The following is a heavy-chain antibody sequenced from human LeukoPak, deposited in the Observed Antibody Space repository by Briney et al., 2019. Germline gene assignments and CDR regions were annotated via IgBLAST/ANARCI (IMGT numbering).Heavy chain of an antibody. CDR3: ARGAIGPGYYYGMDV. CDR2: IWYDGSNK. Sequence: GRSLRLSCAASGFTFSSYGMHWVRQAPGKGLEWVAVIWYDGSNKYYADSVKGRFTISRDNSKNTLYLQMNSLRAEDTAVYYCARGAIGPGYYYGMDVWGQGTTVTVSS. CDR1: GFTFSSYG. V-gene: IGHV3-33*01. D-gene: IGHD1-14*01. J-gene: IGHJ6*02.